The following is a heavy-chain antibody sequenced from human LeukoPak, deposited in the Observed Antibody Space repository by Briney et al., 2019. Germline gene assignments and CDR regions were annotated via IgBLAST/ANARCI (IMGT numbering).Heavy chain of an antibody. D-gene: IGHD4-11*01. CDR1: GYTFTSYG. V-gene: IGHV1-18*01. J-gene: IGHJ6*03. Sequence: GASVKVSCKASGYTFTSYGISWVRQAPGQGLEWMGWISAYNGDTNYAQKLQGRVTMTTDTSTSTAYMGLRSLRSDDTAVYYCARGDYDYILGHYYYMDVWGKGTTVTVSS. CDR2: ISAYNGDT. CDR3: ARGDYDYILGHYYYMDV.